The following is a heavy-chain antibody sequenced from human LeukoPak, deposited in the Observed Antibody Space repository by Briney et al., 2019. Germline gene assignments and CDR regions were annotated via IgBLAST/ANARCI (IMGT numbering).Heavy chain of an antibody. V-gene: IGHV3-21*01. J-gene: IGHJ4*02. CDR3: ARDVTEDY. CDR2: ISSSSSYI. CDR1: GFTFSSYS. Sequence: GGSLRLSCAASGFTFSSYSMNWVRQAPGKGLEWVSSISSSSSYIYHADSVKGRFTISRDNAKNSLYLQMNSLRAEDTAVYYCARDVTEDYWGQGTLVTVSS. D-gene: IGHD1-14*01.